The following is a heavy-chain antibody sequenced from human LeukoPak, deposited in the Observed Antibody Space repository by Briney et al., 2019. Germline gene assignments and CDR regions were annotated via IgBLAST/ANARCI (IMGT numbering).Heavy chain of an antibody. D-gene: IGHD4-23*01. CDR1: GDSFSSGIYY. J-gene: IGHJ4*02. Sequence: SETLSLTCTVSGDSFSSGIYYWSWIRQPAGKGLEWIGRVYRTGSTNYNPSLESRVTMSIDTSKNQFSLKVSSVTAADTAVYYCARLAYGGNSDVWGQGTLVTVSS. CDR2: VYRTGST. V-gene: IGHV4-61*02. CDR3: ARLAYGGNSDV.